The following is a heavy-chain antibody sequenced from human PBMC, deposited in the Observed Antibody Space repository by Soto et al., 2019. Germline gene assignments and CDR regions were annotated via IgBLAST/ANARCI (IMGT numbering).Heavy chain of an antibody. D-gene: IGHD3-3*01. CDR3: VKGDFWTGRSA. CDR1: GFTFSGFA. J-gene: IGHJ5*02. Sequence: EVQLSESGGTSVQPGGSLRLSCVGSGFTFSGFAMSWVRQAPGKGLEWVSAVPGRGTNTYYAGSVQGRFTNSRDNSNNTLYLQMTTLKAEDTAVYFGVKGDFWTGRSAWGQGTLVIVSS. CDR2: VPGRGTNT. V-gene: IGHV3-23*01.